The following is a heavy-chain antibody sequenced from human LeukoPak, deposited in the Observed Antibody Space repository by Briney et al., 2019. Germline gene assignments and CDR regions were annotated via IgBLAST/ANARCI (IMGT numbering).Heavy chain of an antibody. CDR3: ASPGYSYGARDY. Sequence: SETLSLTCAVYGGSFSDNYWSWIRQPPGKGLEWIGSIYYSGSTYYNPSLKSRVTISVDTSKNQFSLKLSSVTAADTAVYYCASPGYSYGARDYWGQGTLVTVSS. CDR1: GGSFSDNY. D-gene: IGHD5-18*01. V-gene: IGHV4-34*01. J-gene: IGHJ4*02. CDR2: IYYSGST.